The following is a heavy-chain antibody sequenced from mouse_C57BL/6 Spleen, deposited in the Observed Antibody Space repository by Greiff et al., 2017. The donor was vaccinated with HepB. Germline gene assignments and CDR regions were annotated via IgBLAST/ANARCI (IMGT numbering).Heavy chain of an antibody. CDR3: ARGGDEEYYFDY. CDR1: GYTFTSYW. J-gene: IGHJ2*01. Sequence: VQLQQPGAELVKPGASVKLSCKASGYTFTSYWMHWVKQRPGQGLEWIGMIHPNSGSTNYNEKFKSKATLTVDKSSSTAYMQLSSLTSEDSAVYYCARGGDEEYYFDYWGQGTTLTVSS. CDR2: IHPNSGST. D-gene: IGHD3-3*01. V-gene: IGHV1-64*01.